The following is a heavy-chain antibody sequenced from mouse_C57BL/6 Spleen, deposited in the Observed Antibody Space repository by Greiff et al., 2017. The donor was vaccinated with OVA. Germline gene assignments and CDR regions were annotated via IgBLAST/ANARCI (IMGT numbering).Heavy chain of an antibody. D-gene: IGHD1-1*01. CDR1: GYTFTSYW. J-gene: IGHJ4*01. CDR3: ARGEYYGSGPSAMDY. Sequence: QVQLQQPGAELVRPGTSVKLSCKASGYTFTSYWMHWVKQRPGQGLEWIGVIDPSDSYTNYNQKFKGKATLTVDTSSSTAYMQLSSLTSEDSAVYYCARGEYYGSGPSAMDYWGQGTSVTVSS. CDR2: IDPSDSYT. V-gene: IGHV1-59*01.